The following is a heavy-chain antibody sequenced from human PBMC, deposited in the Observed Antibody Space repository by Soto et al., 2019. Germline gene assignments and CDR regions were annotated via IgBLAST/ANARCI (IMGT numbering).Heavy chain of an antibody. J-gene: IGHJ1*01. CDR3: VKDESINWYSGHFRH. CDR1: GFTFDDHA. V-gene: IGHV3-9*01. Sequence: PGGSLRLSCAASGFTFDDHAMQWVRQFPGKGLEWVSGINWNSGSIGYGDFVKGRFAISRDNAKNSLHLQMNSLSAEDTAFYYCVKDESINWYSGHFRHWGQGTLVTVSS. CDR2: INWNSGSI. D-gene: IGHD6-13*01.